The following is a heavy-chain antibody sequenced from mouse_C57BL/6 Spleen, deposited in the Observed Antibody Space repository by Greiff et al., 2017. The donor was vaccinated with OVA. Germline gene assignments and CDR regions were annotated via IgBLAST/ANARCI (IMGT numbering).Heavy chain of an antibody. D-gene: IGHD2-4*01. CDR1: GYTFTSYG. J-gene: IGHJ4*01. CDR2: IYPRSGNT. CDR3: ARHYDYDGGDALDY. V-gene: IGHV1-81*01. Sequence: QVQLQQSGAELARPGASVKLSCKASGYTFTSYGISWVKQRTGQGLEWIGEIYPRSGNTYYNEKFKGKATLTADKSSSTAYMELRSLTSEDSAVYFCARHYDYDGGDALDYWGQGTSLTVSS.